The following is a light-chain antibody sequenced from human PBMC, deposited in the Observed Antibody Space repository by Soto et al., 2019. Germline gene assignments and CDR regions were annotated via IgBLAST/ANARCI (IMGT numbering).Light chain of an antibody. CDR2: GAS. J-gene: IGKJ2*01. V-gene: IGKV3-20*01. CDR3: HHYADSPHT. Sequence: EIVLTQSPGTLSLIPGEGATLSCRASQSVRSGSLAWYQQKPGQAPRLLIFGASSRATDIPDRFSGSGYGTDFTLTISRLEPEGFAVYYCHHYADSPHTFGQGTKLEI. CDR1: QSVRSGS.